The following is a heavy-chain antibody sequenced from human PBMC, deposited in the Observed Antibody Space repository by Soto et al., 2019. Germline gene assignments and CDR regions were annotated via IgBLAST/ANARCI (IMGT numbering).Heavy chain of an antibody. J-gene: IGHJ3*02. V-gene: IGHV3-23*01. CDR2: ISGSGGST. D-gene: IGHD3-22*01. Sequence: GGSLRLPCAASGFTFSSYAMSWVRQAPGKGLEWVSAISGSGGSTYYADSVKGRFTISRDNSKNTLYLQMNSLRAEDTAVYYCAKDRPHSSGYFLDAFDIWGQGTMVTVSS. CDR3: AKDRPHSSGYFLDAFDI. CDR1: GFTFSSYA.